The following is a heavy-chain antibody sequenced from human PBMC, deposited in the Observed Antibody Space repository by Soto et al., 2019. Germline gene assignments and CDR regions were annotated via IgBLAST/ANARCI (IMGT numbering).Heavy chain of an antibody. CDR2: ISSNGGST. CDR1: GFTFSTYA. V-gene: IGHV3-64D*06. CDR3: VSYYYGSGSYYDNWFDH. J-gene: IGHJ5*02. Sequence: HPGGSLRLSCSASGFTFSTYAMHWVRQAPGKGLEFVSAISSNGGSTYYADSVKGRFTISRDNSKNTLDLQMSSLRAEDTAVYYCVSYYYGSGSYYDNWFDHWGQGTLVTVSS. D-gene: IGHD3-10*01.